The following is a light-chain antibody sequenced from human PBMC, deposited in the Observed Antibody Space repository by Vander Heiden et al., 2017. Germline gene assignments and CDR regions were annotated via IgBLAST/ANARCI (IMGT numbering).Light chain of an antibody. J-gene: IGLJ3*02. CDR3: CSYAGSYTWV. V-gene: IGLV2-11*01. Sequence: QSALTQPRSVSGFPGQSVTISCSGTSSDLGAYAYVSWYQQHPGKAPKLLIYDVTKWPSGVPDRFSGSKSGNTATLTISGLLTEDEADYYCCSYAGSYTWVFGGGTKVTVL. CDR1: SSDLGAYAY. CDR2: DVT.